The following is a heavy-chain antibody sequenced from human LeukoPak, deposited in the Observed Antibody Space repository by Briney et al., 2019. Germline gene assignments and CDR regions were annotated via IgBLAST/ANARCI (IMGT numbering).Heavy chain of an antibody. D-gene: IGHD4-17*01. V-gene: IGHV1-46*01. Sequence: ASVKVSCKASGYTFTSYYMHWVRQAPGQGFEWMGIINPSGGSTSYAQKFQGRVTMTRDTSTSTVYMELSSLRSEDTAVYYCAREPPGTTVTSNYYYYGMDVWGQGTTVTVSS. CDR2: INPSGGST. CDR3: AREPPGTTVTSNYYYYGMDV. CDR1: GYTFTSYY. J-gene: IGHJ6*02.